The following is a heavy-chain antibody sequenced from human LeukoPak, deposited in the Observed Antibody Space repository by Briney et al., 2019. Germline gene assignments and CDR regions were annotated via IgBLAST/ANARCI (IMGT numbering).Heavy chain of an antibody. V-gene: IGHV4-4*07. CDR1: GASISSYY. J-gene: IGHJ3*02. Sequence: PSETLSLTCTVSGASISSYYWSWIRQPAGKGLEWIGRIYTSGSTNYNPSLKSRVTISVDTSKNQFSLKLSSVTAADTAVYYCARLEDPYYDFWSGPGRNAFDIWGQGTMVTVSS. D-gene: IGHD3-3*01. CDR3: ARLEDPYYDFWSGPGRNAFDI. CDR2: IYTSGST.